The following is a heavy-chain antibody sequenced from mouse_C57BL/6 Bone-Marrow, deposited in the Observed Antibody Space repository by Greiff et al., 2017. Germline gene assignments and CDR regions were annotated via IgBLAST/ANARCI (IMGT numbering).Heavy chain of an antibody. V-gene: IGHV5-15*01. J-gene: IGHJ2*01. CDR2: ISNLAYSI. Sequence: EVKLMESGGGLVKPGGSLKLSCAASGFTFSDYGMHWVRQAPRKGPEWVAFISNLAYSIYYADTVTGRFTISRENAKNTLYLEMSSLRSEDTAMYYCARHRYGDYFDYWGQGTTLTVSS. CDR3: ARHRYGDYFDY. CDR1: GFTFSDYG. D-gene: IGHD1-1*01.